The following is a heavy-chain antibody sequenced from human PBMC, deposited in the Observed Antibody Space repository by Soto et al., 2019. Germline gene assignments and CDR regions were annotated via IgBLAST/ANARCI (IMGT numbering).Heavy chain of an antibody. D-gene: IGHD2-8*01. CDR1: GGSFSGYY. CDR2: INHRGST. J-gene: IGHJ4*02. Sequence: QVQLQQWGAGLLKPSETLSLTCAVYGGSFSGYYWSWIRQPPGKGLEWIGEINHRGSTNYNPSLKSRVTISVDTSKNQFSLKVSSVTAADTAVFYCARGDPQRGLNYWGQGNLVTVSS. CDR3: ARGDPQRGLNY. V-gene: IGHV4-34*01.